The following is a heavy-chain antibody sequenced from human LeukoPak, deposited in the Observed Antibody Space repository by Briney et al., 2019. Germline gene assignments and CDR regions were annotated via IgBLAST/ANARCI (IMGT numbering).Heavy chain of an antibody. Sequence: GGSPRLSCVASGFTFSSYWMSWVRRAPGKGLEWVANIKHDGSDKYYVDSVKGRFTISRDNAKNSLYLQMDSLRVEDTAVYYCARPSAPDWGQGTLVTVSS. CDR1: GFTFSSYW. CDR2: IKHDGSDK. V-gene: IGHV3-7*01. D-gene: IGHD2-2*01. J-gene: IGHJ4*02. CDR3: ARPSAPD.